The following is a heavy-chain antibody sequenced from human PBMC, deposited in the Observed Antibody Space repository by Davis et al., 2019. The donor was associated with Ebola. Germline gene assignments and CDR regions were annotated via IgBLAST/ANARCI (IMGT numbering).Heavy chain of an antibody. CDR1: GFTFSIYW. J-gene: IGHJ6*02. CDR2: IKPDGSEK. V-gene: IGHV3-7*03. CDR3: ARGRRLDV. Sequence: GESLKISCAASGFTFSIYWMTWVRQAPGKGLEWVANIKPDGSEKYYVDSVKGRFTISRDNAKNSLYLQMNSLRAEDTAIYYCARGRRLDVWGQGITVTVSS.